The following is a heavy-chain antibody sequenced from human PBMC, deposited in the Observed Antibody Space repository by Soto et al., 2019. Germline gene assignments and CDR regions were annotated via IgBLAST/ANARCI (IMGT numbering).Heavy chain of an antibody. D-gene: IGHD3-3*01. CDR3: VRQYYDFWTDFPDFDY. J-gene: IGHJ4*02. V-gene: IGHV1-18*01. Sequence: SVKVSCKTSGCTCSKYDISGVGQSGLRGLDWMGLISANSGRANYAQKPQGRVTMTTDTSTSTAYMELRSLRSDDTAVYYCVRQYYDFWTDFPDFDYWGQGTMVTVSS. CDR1: GCTCSKYD. CDR2: ISANSGRA.